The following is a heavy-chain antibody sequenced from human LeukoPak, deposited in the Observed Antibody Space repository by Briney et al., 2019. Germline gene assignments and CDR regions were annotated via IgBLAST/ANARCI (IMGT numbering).Heavy chain of an antibody. J-gene: IGHJ6*02. CDR1: GGSFSGYY. Sequence: SETLSLTCAVYGGSFSGYYWSWIRQPPGKGLEWIGEINHSGSTNYNPSLKSRVTISVDTSKNQFSLKLSSVTAADTAVYYCARAWRGAMVRGKVTTNYGMDVWGQGTTVTVSS. CDR3: ARAWRGAMVRGKVTTNYGMDV. D-gene: IGHD3-10*01. CDR2: INHSGST. V-gene: IGHV4-34*01.